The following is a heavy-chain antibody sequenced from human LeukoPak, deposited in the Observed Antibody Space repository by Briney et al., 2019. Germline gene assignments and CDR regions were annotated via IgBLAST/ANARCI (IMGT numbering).Heavy chain of an antibody. CDR2: IRYDGSNK. D-gene: IGHD2-15*01. V-gene: IGHV3-30*02. CDR1: GFTFSSYG. J-gene: IGHJ4*02. CDR3: VREFCSGGICYNDY. Sequence: GGSLRLSCAASGFTFSSYGMHWVRQAPGKGLEWVAFIRYDGSNKYYADSVKGRFTISRDDAKSSLYLQMTSLRADDSAMYYCVREFCSGGICYNDYWGPGTLVTVSS.